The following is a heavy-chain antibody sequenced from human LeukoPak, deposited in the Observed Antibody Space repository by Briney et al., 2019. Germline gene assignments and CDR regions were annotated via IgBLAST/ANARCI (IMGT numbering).Heavy chain of an antibody. CDR3: AGGLLGWFDP. Sequence: PSETLSLTCAVYGGSFSGYYWSWIRQPPGKGLEWIGEINHSGSTNYNPSLKSRVTISVDTSKNQFSLKLSSVTAADTAVYYCAGGLLGWFDPWGQGTLVTVSS. V-gene: IGHV4-34*01. D-gene: IGHD7-27*01. J-gene: IGHJ5*02. CDR2: INHSGST. CDR1: GGSFSGYY.